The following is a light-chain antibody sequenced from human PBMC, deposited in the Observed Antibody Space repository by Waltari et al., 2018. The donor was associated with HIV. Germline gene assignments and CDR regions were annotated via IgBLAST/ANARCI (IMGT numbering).Light chain of an antibody. CDR2: DVT. CDR3: CSYAGRYTWV. Sequence: QSALTQPRSVSGSPGQSVTISCTGTSSDVGGYNYVSWYQHHPGKAPKVMIYDVTKRPSGVPDRFSGSKSGNTASLTSSGLQAEDEADYYCCSYAGRYTWVFGGGTKLTVL. V-gene: IGLV2-11*01. CDR1: SSDVGGYNY. J-gene: IGLJ3*02.